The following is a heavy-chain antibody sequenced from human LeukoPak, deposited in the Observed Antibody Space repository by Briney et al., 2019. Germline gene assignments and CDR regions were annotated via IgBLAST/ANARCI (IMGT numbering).Heavy chain of an antibody. Sequence: PGGSLRLSCAASGFTVSSNYMSWVRQAPGKGLEWVSVIYSGGSTYYADSVTGRFTISRDNSKNTLSLQMISLRAEDTALYYCAKGLKTAVGPYMGYHYYMDVWGKGTTVTVSS. V-gene: IGHV3-53*01. CDR3: AKGLKTAVGPYMGYHYYMDV. D-gene: IGHD5-18*01. CDR2: IYSGGST. J-gene: IGHJ6*03. CDR1: GFTVSSNY.